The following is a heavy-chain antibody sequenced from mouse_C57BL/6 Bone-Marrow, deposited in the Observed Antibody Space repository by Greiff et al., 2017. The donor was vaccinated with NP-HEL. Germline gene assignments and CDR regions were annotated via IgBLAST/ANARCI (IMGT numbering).Heavy chain of an antibody. D-gene: IGHD1-1*01. CDR2: INPCNGGT. J-gene: IGHJ4*01. Sequence: EVQLQQSGPVLVKPGASVKMSCKASGYTFTDYDMNWVKQSHGQSLEWIGVINPCNGGTSYNQKFKGKATLTVDKSSSTAYMELNSLTSEDSAVYYCARRPPVYYYGSSLYAMDYWGQGTSVTVSS. CDR1: GYTFTDYD. CDR3: ARRPPVYYYGSSLYAMDY. V-gene: IGHV1-19*01.